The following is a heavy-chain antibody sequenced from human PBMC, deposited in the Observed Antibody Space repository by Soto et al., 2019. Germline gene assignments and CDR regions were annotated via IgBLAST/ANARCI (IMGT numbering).Heavy chain of an antibody. CDR1: GGNFNDYA. D-gene: IGHD2-8*01. J-gene: IGHJ4*02. V-gene: IGHV1-69*06. CDR2: IIPIFATA. Sequence: QVQLVQSGAEVRKPGSSVKVSCKASGGNFNDYAITWVRQAPGQGLEWMGGIIPIFATANYAQRFQGRVSITADKSTSTSYLELGRLTSEDTAVYYCARIAAYSSNGVFCEQQLVPLFAYWGQGTLVTVSS. CDR3: ARIAAYSSNGVFCEQQLVPLFAY.